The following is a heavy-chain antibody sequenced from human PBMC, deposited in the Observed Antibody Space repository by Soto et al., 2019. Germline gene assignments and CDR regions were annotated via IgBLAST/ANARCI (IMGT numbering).Heavy chain of an antibody. V-gene: IGHV1-2*02. D-gene: IGHD6-13*01. J-gene: IGHJ6*01. Sequence: ASVKVSCKACGYTFTGYYMHWVRQGPGQGLEWMGWINPNSGGTNYAQKFQGRVTMTRDTSISTAYMELSRLRSDDTAVYYCARSMLVARAQLESPYYYYYGMEVLGQGTTVNVSS. CDR2: INPNSGGT. CDR1: GYTFTGYY. CDR3: ARSMLVARAQLESPYYYYYGMEV.